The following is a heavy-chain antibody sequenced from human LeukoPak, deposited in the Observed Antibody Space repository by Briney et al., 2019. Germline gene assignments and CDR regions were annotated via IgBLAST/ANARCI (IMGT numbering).Heavy chain of an antibody. Sequence: QVQLQESGPGLVKPSETLSLTCTVSGGSIRSYYWSWIRQPPGEGLEWIGYIYYSGSTNYNPSLKSRVTISVDTSKNQFSLKLSSVTAADTAVYYCARDTGSYWRWFDPWGQGTLVTVSS. CDR3: ARDTGSYWRWFDP. V-gene: IGHV4-59*13. D-gene: IGHD1-26*01. CDR2: IYYSGST. CDR1: GGSIRSYY. J-gene: IGHJ5*02.